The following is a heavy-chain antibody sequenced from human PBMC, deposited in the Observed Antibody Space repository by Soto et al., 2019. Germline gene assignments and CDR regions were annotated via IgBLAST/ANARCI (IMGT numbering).Heavy chain of an antibody. D-gene: IGHD3-22*01. J-gene: IGHJ5*02. CDR3: ARGLETYDSSGYTAGFGP. Sequence: ASGKVSCKASGYTFTSYAMHWVRQAPGQRLEWMGWINAGNGNTKYSQKFQGRVTITRDTSASTAYMELSSLRSEDTAVSYCARGLETYDSSGYTAGFGPCGQGTLVPVSS. CDR1: GYTFTSYA. V-gene: IGHV1-3*01. CDR2: INAGNGNT.